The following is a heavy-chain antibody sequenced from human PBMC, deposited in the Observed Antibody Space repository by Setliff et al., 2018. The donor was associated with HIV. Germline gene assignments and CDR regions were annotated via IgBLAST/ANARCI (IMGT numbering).Heavy chain of an antibody. CDR1: GGSFSGYY. Sequence: SETLSLTCAVYGGSFSGYYWSWIRQPPGKGLEWIGEINHSGSTNYNPSLKSRVTISVDTSKNQFSLKLSSVTAADTAVYYCAREGSFIVVAAEYFDYWGQGTLVTVSS. V-gene: IGHV4-34*01. CDR2: INHSGST. CDR3: AREGSFIVVAAEYFDY. D-gene: IGHD2-15*01. J-gene: IGHJ4*02.